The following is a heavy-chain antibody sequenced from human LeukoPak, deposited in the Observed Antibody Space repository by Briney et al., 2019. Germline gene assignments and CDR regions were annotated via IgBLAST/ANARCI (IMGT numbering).Heavy chain of an antibody. CDR2: ISGCGGST. CDR3: AKDSPPRRPFFVVVVDFFDY. V-gene: IGHV3-23*01. J-gene: IGHJ4*02. D-gene: IGHD3-22*01. Sequence: PGGSLRLSCAASGFTFSSYAMSWVRQAPGKGLEWVSAISGCGGSTYYADSVKGRFTISRDNSKNTLYLQMNSLRAEDTAVYYCAKDSPPRRPFFVVVVDFFDYWGQGTLVTVSS. CDR1: GFTFSSYA.